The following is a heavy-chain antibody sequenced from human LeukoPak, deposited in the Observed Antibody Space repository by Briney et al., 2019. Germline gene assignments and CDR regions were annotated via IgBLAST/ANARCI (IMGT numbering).Heavy chain of an antibody. CDR2: IYYSGST. Sequence: SETLSLTCTVSGGSVSSGSYYWSWIRQPPGKGLEWIGYIYYSGSTNYNPSLKSRVTISVDTSKNQFSLKLSSVTAADTAVYYCAGDGYNYYYYYGMDVWGQGTTVTVSS. V-gene: IGHV4-61*01. CDR3: AGDGYNYYYYYGMDV. D-gene: IGHD5-24*01. J-gene: IGHJ6*02. CDR1: GGSVSSGSYY.